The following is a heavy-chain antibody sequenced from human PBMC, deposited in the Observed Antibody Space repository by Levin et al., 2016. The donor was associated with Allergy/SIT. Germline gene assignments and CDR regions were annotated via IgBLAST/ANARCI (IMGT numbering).Heavy chain of an antibody. CDR2: ISSSSSYI. CDR3: ARDRDSGYEP. V-gene: IGHV3-21*01. D-gene: IGHD5-12*01. Sequence: VRQAPGKGLEWVSSISSSSSYIYYADSVKGRFTISRDNAKNSLYLQMNSLRAEDTAVYYCARDRDSGYEPWGQGTLVTVSS. J-gene: IGHJ5*02.